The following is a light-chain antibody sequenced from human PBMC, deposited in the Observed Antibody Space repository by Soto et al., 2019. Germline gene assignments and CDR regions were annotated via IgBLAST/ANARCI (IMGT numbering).Light chain of an antibody. Sequence: DIQMTHSPSTLSASVGDRVTITCRASQSVSSWLAWYQQKPGKAPKVLIYDASSLESGVPSRFSGSGSGTEFTLTISSLQPDDFATYYCQQYNRYWTFGQGTKV. J-gene: IGKJ1*01. CDR2: DAS. V-gene: IGKV1-5*01. CDR1: QSVSSW. CDR3: QQYNRYWT.